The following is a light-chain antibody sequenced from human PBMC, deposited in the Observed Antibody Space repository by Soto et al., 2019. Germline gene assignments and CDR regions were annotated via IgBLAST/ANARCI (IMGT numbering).Light chain of an antibody. CDR1: QSVSNNY. V-gene: IGKV3-20*01. Sequence: EIVLTHSPGTLSLSPGERATLSFSASQSVSNNYLGWYQQKPGEAPRLLIYGASNRAAGIPNMCSGSGSGTDFPLTISRLEPEDSAVYYCQQYGSPGTFGQGTKVDIK. CDR3: QQYGSPGT. CDR2: GAS. J-gene: IGKJ1*01.